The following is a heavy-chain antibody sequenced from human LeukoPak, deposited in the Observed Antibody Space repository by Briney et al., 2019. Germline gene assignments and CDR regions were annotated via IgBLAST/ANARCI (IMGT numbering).Heavy chain of an antibody. CDR1: GDTFTGYY. CDR2: INPNSGGT. V-gene: IGHV1-2*02. D-gene: IGHD3-22*01. Sequence: GASVRVSCVASGDTFTGYYMHWVRQAPGQGLEWVGWINPNSGGTNYAQKFQGRVTMTRDTSISTAYMELSRLRSDDTAVYYCARVTMIVDFDYWGQGTLVTVSS. CDR3: ARVTMIVDFDY. J-gene: IGHJ4*02.